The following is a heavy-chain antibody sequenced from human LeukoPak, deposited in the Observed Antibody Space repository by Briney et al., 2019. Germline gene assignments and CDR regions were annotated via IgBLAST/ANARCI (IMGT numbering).Heavy chain of an antibody. CDR2: INHSGST. CDR3: ARVSITPLRYHYYMDV. J-gene: IGHJ6*03. Sequence: PSETLSLTCAVYGGSFSGYYWSWIRQPPGKGLEWIGEINHSGSTNYNPSLKSRVTISVDTSKNQFSLKLSSVTAADTAVYYCARVSITPLRYHYYMDVWGKGTTVTVSS. CDR1: GGSFSGYY. D-gene: IGHD2/OR15-2a*01. V-gene: IGHV4-34*01.